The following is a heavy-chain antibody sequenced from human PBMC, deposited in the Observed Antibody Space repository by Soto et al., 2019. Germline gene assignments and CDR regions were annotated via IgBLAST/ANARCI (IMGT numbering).Heavy chain of an antibody. CDR1: GFTFSSYA. V-gene: IGHV3-23*01. CDR3: AKVGGVYRRPALDAFDI. J-gene: IGHJ3*02. CDR2: ISGSGGST. Sequence: HPGGSLRLSCAASGFTFSSYAMSWVRQAPGKGLEWVSAISGSGGSTYYADSVKGRFTISRDNSKNTLYLQMNSLRAEDTAVYYCAKVGGVYRRPALDAFDIWGQGTMVTVSS. D-gene: IGHD1-26*01.